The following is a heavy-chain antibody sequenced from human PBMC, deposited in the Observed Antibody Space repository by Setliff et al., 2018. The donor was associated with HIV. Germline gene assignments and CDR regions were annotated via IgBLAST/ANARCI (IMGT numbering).Heavy chain of an antibody. V-gene: IGHV1-18*01. J-gene: IGHJ6*03. CDR2: ISAYNGNT. CDR1: GYTFTSYG. D-gene: IGHD6-13*01. Sequence: ASVKVSCKASGYTFTSYGISWVRQAPGQGLEWMGWISAYNGNTNYAQKLQGRVTMTTDTSTSTAYMELRSLRSDDTAVYYCARSHIAAAGGGYCFYMDVWGKGTTVTVSS. CDR3: ARSHIAAAGGGYCFYMDV.